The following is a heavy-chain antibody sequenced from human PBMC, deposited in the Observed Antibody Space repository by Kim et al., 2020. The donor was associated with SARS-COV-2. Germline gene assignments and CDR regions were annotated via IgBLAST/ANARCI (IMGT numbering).Heavy chain of an antibody. Sequence: GGSLRLSCAASGFTFSSYAMSWVRQAPGKGLEWVSAISGSGGSTYYADSVKGRFTISRDNSKNTLYLQMNSLRAEDTAVYYCAKGPSRDPTYYYGMDVWGQGTTVTVSS. CDR3: AKGPSRDPTYYYGMDV. J-gene: IGHJ6*02. V-gene: IGHV3-23*01. CDR2: ISGSGGST. CDR1: GFTFSSYA.